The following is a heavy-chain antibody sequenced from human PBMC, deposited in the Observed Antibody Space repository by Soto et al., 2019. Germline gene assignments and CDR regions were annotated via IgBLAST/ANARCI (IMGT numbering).Heavy chain of an antibody. V-gene: IGHV3-30-3*01. CDR3: ARGQLVIVATIPWFDP. CDR2: ISYDGSNK. D-gene: IGHD5-12*01. J-gene: IGHJ5*02. CDR1: VFTVSSYA. Sequence: GGSLRLSCAASVFTVSSYAMHWVRQAPGKGLEWVAVISYDGSNKYYADSVKGRFTISRDNSKNTLYLQMNSLRAGDTAVYYCARGQLVIVATIPWFDPWGQGTLVTVSS.